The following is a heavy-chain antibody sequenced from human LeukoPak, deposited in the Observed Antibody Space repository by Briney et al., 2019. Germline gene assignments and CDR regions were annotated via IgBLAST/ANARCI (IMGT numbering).Heavy chain of an antibody. CDR1: GYTFTNYY. CDR3: ARSACSGDGCFLDY. Sequence: ASVKVSCKASGYTFTNYYIHWVRQAPGQGLEWMGIIHPSGGGTSYAQKFQGRVTMTSDMSTNTLYMELSSLRSEDTAVYYCARSACSGDGCFLDYWGQGTLLTVPS. CDR2: IHPSGGGT. J-gene: IGHJ4*02. D-gene: IGHD2-15*01. V-gene: IGHV1-46*01.